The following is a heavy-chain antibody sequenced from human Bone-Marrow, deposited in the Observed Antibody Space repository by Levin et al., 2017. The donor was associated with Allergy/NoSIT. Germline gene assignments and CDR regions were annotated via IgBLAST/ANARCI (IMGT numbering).Heavy chain of an antibody. CDR2: ISGSGAGT. CDR1: GFTFRTYA. Sequence: LSLTCAASGFTFRTYAMSWVRQAPGKGLEWLSGISGSGAGTFYADSVKGRFNISKDNSKHMVYLQLNSLRVEDTAVYYCAKVGSGWFRNKLDSWGQGTLVTVSS. CDR3: AKVGSGWFRNKLDS. V-gene: IGHV3-23*01. J-gene: IGHJ4*02. D-gene: IGHD6-19*01.